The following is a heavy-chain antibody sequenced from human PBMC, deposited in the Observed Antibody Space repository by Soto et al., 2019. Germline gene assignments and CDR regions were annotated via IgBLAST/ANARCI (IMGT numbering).Heavy chain of an antibody. CDR1: GFTFSNYG. Sequence: QVQLVESGGGVVQPGRSLRLSCAASGFTFSNYGMHWVRQAPGKGLEWVAVISYDGSSEYYADSVKGRFTISRDNSKNTVYLQMNSLRPEDTAVFYCAKVGRARRIDSSIDYWGQGTLATVSS. V-gene: IGHV3-30*18. CDR2: ISYDGSSE. D-gene: IGHD6-6*01. CDR3: AKVGRARRIDSSIDY. J-gene: IGHJ4*02.